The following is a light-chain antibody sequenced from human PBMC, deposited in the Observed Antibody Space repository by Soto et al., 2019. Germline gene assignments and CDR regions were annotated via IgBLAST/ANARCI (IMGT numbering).Light chain of an antibody. Sequence: ESVLTQSPGTLSLSPGEKATLSCRASQSVSSSYLAWYQQKPGQAPRLLIYGASSRATGIPDRFCGSGSGTDFTLTVSRLETEDFAVYYCQQFGSSSWTFGQGTKVEIK. CDR3: QQFGSSSWT. J-gene: IGKJ1*01. CDR2: GAS. CDR1: QSVSSSY. V-gene: IGKV3-20*01.